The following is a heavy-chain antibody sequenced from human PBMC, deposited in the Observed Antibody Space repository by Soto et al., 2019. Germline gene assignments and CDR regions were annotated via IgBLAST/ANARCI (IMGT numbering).Heavy chain of an antibody. J-gene: IGHJ6*02. D-gene: IGHD3-16*01. CDR1: GFTFTEYW. Sequence: HPGGSLRLSCAASGFTFTEYWMHWVRQVPGKGLVWVSRINADGTRTNYADSVKGRFTISRDNAKNTVYLQMNSLRAEDTAVFYCARGIKNYYGTDVWGQGTTVTVSS. CDR2: INADGTRT. CDR3: ARGIKNYYGTDV. V-gene: IGHV3-74*01.